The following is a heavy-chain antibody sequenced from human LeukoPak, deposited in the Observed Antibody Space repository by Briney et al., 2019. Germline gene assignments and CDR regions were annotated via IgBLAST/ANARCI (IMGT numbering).Heavy chain of an antibody. D-gene: IGHD3-22*01. CDR2: IYYSGST. Sequence: PSETLSLTCTVSGGSISSSSYYWGWIRQPPGKGLEWIGSIYYSGSTYYNPSRKSRVTISVDTSKNQFSLKLSSVTAADTAVYYCARIGRSYDTTRLDYWGQGTLVTVSS. J-gene: IGHJ4*02. CDR1: GGSISSSSYY. CDR3: ARIGRSYDTTRLDY. V-gene: IGHV4-39*01.